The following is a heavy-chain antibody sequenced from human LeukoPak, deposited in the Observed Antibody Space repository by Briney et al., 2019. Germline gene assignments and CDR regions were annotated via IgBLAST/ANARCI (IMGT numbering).Heavy chain of an antibody. CDR1: GFTLDDYA. Sequence: GGSLRLSCAASGFTLDDYAMHWVRQAPGKGLEWVSLISGDGGSTYYADSVKGRFTISRDNSKNSLYLQMNSLRTEDTALYYCAKDMGISSSPEAFDIWGQGTMVTVSS. D-gene: IGHD6-13*01. V-gene: IGHV3-43*02. J-gene: IGHJ3*02. CDR3: AKDMGISSSPEAFDI. CDR2: ISGDGGST.